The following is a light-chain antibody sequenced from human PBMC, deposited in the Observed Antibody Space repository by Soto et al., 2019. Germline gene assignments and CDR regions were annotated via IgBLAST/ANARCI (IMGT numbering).Light chain of an antibody. CDR1: SSDIGGYKY. V-gene: IGLV2-14*03. CDR3: TSYASSSTPVV. J-gene: IGLJ2*01. CDR2: DVT. Sequence: QSALTQPASVSGSPGQSITISCTGTSSDIGGYKYVSWYQHHPGTAPKLMIYDVTNRPSGVSNRFSGSKSGNTASLTISGLQAEDEDDYYCTSYASSSTPVVFGGGTQLTVL.